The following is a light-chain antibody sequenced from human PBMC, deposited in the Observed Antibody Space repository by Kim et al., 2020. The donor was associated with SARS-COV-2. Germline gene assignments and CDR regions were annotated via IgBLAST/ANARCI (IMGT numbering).Light chain of an antibody. CDR3: LQHNSYPLT. CDR1: QDISND. J-gene: IGKJ5*01. Sequence: ASVGDRVTITCRASQDISNDLGWYQQNPGRAPKRLIYGASSLQRGVPSRFSGSGSGTEFTLTISSLQPEDFATYFCLQHNSYPLTFGQGTRLEIK. V-gene: IGKV1-17*01. CDR2: GAS.